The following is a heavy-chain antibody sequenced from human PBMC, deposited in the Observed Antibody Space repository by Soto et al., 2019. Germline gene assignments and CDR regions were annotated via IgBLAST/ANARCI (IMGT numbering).Heavy chain of an antibody. CDR3: AIVNYGDYGGVYDY. D-gene: IGHD4-17*01. CDR2: ISGSGGST. V-gene: IGHV3-23*01. J-gene: IGHJ4*02. Sequence: PGGSLRLSCAASGFTFSSYAMSWVRQAPGKGLEWVSAISGSGGSTYYADSVKGRFTISRDNSKNTLYLQMNSLRAEDTAVYYCAIVNYGDYGGVYDYWGQGTLVTVSS. CDR1: GFTFSSYA.